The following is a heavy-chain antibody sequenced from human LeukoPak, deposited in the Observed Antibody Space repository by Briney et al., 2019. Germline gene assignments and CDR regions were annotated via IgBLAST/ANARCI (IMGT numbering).Heavy chain of an antibody. CDR2: IIPIFGTA. J-gene: IGHJ3*02. V-gene: IGHV1-69*13. CDR3: ARASGPRFDAFDI. Sequence: SVKVSCKDSGGTFSSYAISWVRQAPGQGLEWMGGIIPIFGTANYAQKFQGRVTITADESTSTAYMELSSLRSEDTAVYYCARASGPRFDAFDIWGQGTMVTVSS. D-gene: IGHD3-10*01. CDR1: GGTFSSYA.